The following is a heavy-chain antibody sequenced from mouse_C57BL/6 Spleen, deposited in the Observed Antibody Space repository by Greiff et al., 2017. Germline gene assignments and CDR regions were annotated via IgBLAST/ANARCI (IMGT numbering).Heavy chain of an antibody. D-gene: IGHD1-1*01. CDR2: ISDGGSYT. CDR3: ARDLEDYGSSYMDY. CDR1: GFTFSSYA. Sequence: EVQGVESGGGLVKPGGSLKLSCAASGFTFSSYAMSWVRQTPEKRLEWVATISDGGSYTYYPDNVKGRFTISRDNAKNNLYLQMSHLKSEDTAMYYCARDLEDYGSSYMDYWGQGTSVTVSS. V-gene: IGHV5-4*01. J-gene: IGHJ4*01.